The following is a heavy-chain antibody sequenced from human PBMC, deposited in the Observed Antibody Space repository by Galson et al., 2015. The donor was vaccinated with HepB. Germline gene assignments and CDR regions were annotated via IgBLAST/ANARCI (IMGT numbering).Heavy chain of an antibody. D-gene: IGHD2-21*02. V-gene: IGHV3-23*01. CDR3: AKDRGGHCGGDCYSSFDP. CDR2: ISGSGGIT. CDR1: GFTFSGYA. Sequence: SCAASGFTFSGYAMSWVRQAPGKGPEWVSAISGSGGITYYADSVKGRFTISRDNSKNTLYLQMNSLRAEDTAVYYCAKDRGGHCGGDCYSSFDPWGQGTLVTVSS. J-gene: IGHJ5*02.